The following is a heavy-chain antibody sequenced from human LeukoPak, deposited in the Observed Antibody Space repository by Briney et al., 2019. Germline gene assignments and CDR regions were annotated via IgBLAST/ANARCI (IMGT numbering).Heavy chain of an antibody. CDR2: IQYDGSNE. V-gene: IGHV3-30*02. CDR3: ARSLTKVRGYDY. D-gene: IGHD3-10*01. Sequence: GGSLRLSCAASGFTFSSYDMHWVRQAPGKELEWVTFIQYDGSNEYQADSVKGRFSISRDNSKNTVYLQMNSLRTEDTAVYYCARSLTKVRGYDYWGQGTLVTVPS. J-gene: IGHJ4*02. CDR1: GFTFSSYD.